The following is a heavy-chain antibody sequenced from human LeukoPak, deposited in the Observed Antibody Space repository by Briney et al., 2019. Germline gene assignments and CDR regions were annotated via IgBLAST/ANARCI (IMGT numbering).Heavy chain of an antibody. D-gene: IGHD3-22*01. CDR1: GGSISNYY. J-gene: IGHJ5*02. V-gene: IGHV4-59*12. Sequence: PSETLSLTCTVSGGSISNYYWSWIRQPPGKGLEWIGYIYYSGSTNYNPSLKSRVTISVDTSKNQFSLKLSSVTAADTAVYYCARDQKFYDSSGYPSGAWGQGTLVTVSS. CDR2: IYYSGST. CDR3: ARDQKFYDSSGYPSGA.